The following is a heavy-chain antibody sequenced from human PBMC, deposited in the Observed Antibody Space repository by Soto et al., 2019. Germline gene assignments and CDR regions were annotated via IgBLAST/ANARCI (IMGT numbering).Heavy chain of an antibody. Sequence: SVKVSCKASGGTFSSYAISWVRQAPGQGLEWMGGIIPIFGTANYAQKFQGRVTITADKSTSTAYMELSSLRSEDTAVYYCARDDNYYDSSGYYYYYYYGMDVWGQGTTVTVSS. J-gene: IGHJ6*02. D-gene: IGHD3-22*01. CDR2: IIPIFGTA. CDR3: ARDDNYYDSSGYYYYYYYGMDV. V-gene: IGHV1-69*06. CDR1: GGTFSSYA.